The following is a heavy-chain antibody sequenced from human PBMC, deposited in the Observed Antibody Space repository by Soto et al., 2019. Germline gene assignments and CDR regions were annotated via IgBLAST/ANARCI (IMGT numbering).Heavy chain of an antibody. V-gene: IGHV1-2*02. J-gene: IGHJ3*02. CDR2: SYHSGA. Sequence: WVRQSPGKGLEWIGYSYHSGAYFAQKFQGRVTLTRDTSIGTAYIEVNSLTSDDTAVYFCTRENIENSDGLYDAFDIWGQGTTVTVSS. D-gene: IGHD5-18*01. CDR3: TRENIENSDGLYDAFDI.